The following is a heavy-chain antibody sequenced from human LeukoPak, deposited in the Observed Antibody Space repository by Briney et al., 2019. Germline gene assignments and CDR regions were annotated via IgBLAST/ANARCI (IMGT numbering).Heavy chain of an antibody. CDR2: IYYSGST. V-gene: IGHV4-59*01. Sequence: SETLSLTCTVSGGSISSYYWIWIRQAPGKGLEWIGYIYYSGSTNYNPSLKSRVTISVDTSKNQFSLKLSSVTAADTAVYYCARGVVVAASFDYWGQGTLVTVSS. CDR1: GGSISSYY. J-gene: IGHJ4*02. D-gene: IGHD2-15*01. CDR3: ARGVVVAASFDY.